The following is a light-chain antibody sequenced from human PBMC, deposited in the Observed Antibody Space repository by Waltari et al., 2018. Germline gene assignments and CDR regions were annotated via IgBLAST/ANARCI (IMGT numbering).Light chain of an antibody. CDR3: QQYDDFPFT. V-gene: IGKV1-5*03. J-gene: IGKJ2*01. Sequence: DIQMTQSPATLSASVGDRVTISCRASQSISSWLAWYQQKPGKAPKIPIFKAPFLESGVPSRFSGSGSGTEFSLTISSLQPEDFATYYCQQYDDFPFTFGQGTKVEVK. CDR2: KAP. CDR1: QSISSW.